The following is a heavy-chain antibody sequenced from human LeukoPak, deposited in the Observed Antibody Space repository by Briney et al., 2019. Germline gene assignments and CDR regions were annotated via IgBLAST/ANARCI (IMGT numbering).Heavy chain of an antibody. CDR1: GYTFTGYY. V-gene: IGHV1-46*01. CDR3: ARGAHDYGDEYYFDY. D-gene: IGHD4-17*01. J-gene: IGHJ4*02. CDR2: INPSGGST. Sequence: GASVKVSCKASGYTFTGYYMHWVRQAPGQGLEWMGIINPSGGSTSYAQKFQGRVTMTRDTSTSTVYMELSSLRSEDTAVYYCARGAHDYGDEYYFDYWGQGTLVTVSS.